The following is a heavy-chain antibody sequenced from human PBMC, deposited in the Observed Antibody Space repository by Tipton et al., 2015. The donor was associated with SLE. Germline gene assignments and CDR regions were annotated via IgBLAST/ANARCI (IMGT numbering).Heavy chain of an antibody. J-gene: IGHJ6*03. CDR1: GFIFSISE. D-gene: IGHD3-22*01. Sequence: LSLTCAASGFIFSISEMSWVRQAPGKGLEWLSYISGSASTIYYADSVKGRFTISRDNAKDSLYLQMNSLRAEDTAVYYCTSIRGYYYMDVWGKGTTVIVPS. CDR3: TSIRGYYYMDV. CDR2: ISGSASTI. V-gene: IGHV3-48*03.